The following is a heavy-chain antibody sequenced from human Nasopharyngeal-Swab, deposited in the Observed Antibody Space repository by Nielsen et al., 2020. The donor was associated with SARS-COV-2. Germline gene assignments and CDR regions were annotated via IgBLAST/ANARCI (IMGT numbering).Heavy chain of an antibody. Sequence: ASVKVSCKTSGYIFTDYYIHWVRQAPGQGLEWMGRIDPNTGGTSSAQIFQGRVTMTRDTSISTVYIEVTSLTSDDTAVYYCARVREVQGVMEGPPHPQPDAFDIWGQGTMVTVSS. J-gene: IGHJ3*02. D-gene: IGHD3-10*01. CDR1: GYIFTDYY. CDR2: IDPNTGGT. V-gene: IGHV1-2*06. CDR3: ARVREVQGVMEGPPHPQPDAFDI.